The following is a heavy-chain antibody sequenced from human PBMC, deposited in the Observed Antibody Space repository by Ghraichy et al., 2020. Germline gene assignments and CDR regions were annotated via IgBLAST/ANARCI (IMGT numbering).Heavy chain of an antibody. D-gene: IGHD6-19*01. Sequence: SETLSLTCTVSGGSISSSSYYWGWIRQPPGKGLGWIGSIYYSGSTYYNPSLKSRVTISVDTSKNQFSLKLSSVTAADTAVYYCARLRAVAGSTYYFDYWGQGTLVTVSS. CDR1: GGSISSSSYY. CDR3: ARLRAVAGSTYYFDY. J-gene: IGHJ4*02. V-gene: IGHV4-39*01. CDR2: IYYSGST.